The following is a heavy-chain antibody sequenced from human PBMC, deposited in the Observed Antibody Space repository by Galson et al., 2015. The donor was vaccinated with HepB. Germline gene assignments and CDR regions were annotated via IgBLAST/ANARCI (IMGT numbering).Heavy chain of an antibody. CDR2: ISGSGGST. V-gene: IGHV3-23*01. CDR1: GFTFSSYA. Sequence: SLRLSCAASGFTFSSYAMSWVRQAPGKGLEWVSAISGSGGSTYYADSVKGRFTISRDNSKNTLYLQMNSLRAEDTAVYYCASPHFLGYCSGGSCPLYFDYWGQGTLVTVSS. J-gene: IGHJ4*02. D-gene: IGHD2-15*01. CDR3: ASPHFLGYCSGGSCPLYFDY.